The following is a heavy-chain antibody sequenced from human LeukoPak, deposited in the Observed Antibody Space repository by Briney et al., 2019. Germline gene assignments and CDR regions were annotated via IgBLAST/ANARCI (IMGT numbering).Heavy chain of an antibody. Sequence: SETLSLTCTVSGGSISSHFWSCIRQPPGKGLEWIGYIYYSGSTNYNPSLKSRITISVDTSKNQFSLKLISVTAADTAVYYCARGQGYCSGATCYHGMDVWGQGTTVTVSS. J-gene: IGHJ6*02. V-gene: IGHV4-59*11. CDR3: ARGQGYCSGATCYHGMDV. CDR2: IYYSGST. CDR1: GGSISSHF. D-gene: IGHD2-15*01.